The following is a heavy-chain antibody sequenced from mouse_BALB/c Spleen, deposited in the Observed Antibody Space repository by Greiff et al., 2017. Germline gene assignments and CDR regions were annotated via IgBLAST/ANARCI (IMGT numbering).Heavy chain of an antibody. Sequence: DVMLVESGGGLVQPGGSRKLSCAASGFTFSSFGMHWVRQAPEKGLEWVAYISSGSSTIYYADTVKGRFTIARANPKNTLCLQMTSLRSEDTAMYYCARSRYDVYYVDYWGQGTTRTVSA. CDR3: ARSRYDVYYVDY. J-gene: IGHJ2*01. CDR1: GFTFSSFG. CDR2: ISSGSSTI. D-gene: IGHD2-14*01. V-gene: IGHV5-17*02.